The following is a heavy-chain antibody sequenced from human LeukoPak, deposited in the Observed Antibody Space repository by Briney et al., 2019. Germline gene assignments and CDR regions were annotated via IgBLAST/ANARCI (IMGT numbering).Heavy chain of an antibody. D-gene: IGHD3-16*01. J-gene: IGHJ4*02. V-gene: IGHV1-8*01. Sequence: ASVKVSCKASGYTFTSYDINWVRQASGQGLEWMGWMNPNSGNTGYARKFQGRVTMTRNTSISTAYMELNSLRSEDTAVYYCTRAYVQDYWGQGTLVTVSS. CDR3: TRAYVQDY. CDR1: GYTFTSYD. CDR2: MNPNSGNT.